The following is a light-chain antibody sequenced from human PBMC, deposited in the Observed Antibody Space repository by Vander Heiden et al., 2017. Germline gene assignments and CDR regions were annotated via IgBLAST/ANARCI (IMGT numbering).Light chain of an antibody. CDR3: QVWDSSSDHVV. CDR1: NIGNRM. J-gene: IGLJ3*02. V-gene: IGLV3-21*02. Sequence: SDVLTQPPSVSVAPGQTARITLEGNNIGNRMVRWYQKKAGQAPVLVDDDDSDRPSEIPGRFSGSNAGNTAHLTISRVEAEDEAYYCGQVWDSSSDHVVFGGGTKLTVL. CDR2: DDS.